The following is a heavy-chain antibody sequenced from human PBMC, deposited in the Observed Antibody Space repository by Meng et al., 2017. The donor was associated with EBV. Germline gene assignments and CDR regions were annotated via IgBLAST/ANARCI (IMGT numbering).Heavy chain of an antibody. J-gene: IGHJ4*02. D-gene: IGHD1/OR15-1a*01. CDR1: GYTFTSYY. V-gene: IGHV1-46*01. CDR2: IIPAGGNT. Sequence: QWPLVQSGAEVKKPGASVKVSCKASGYTFTSYYLHWVRQAPGQGLEWMGIIIPAGGNTNYAQKFRGRFTMTRDTSTSTVYMDLSILTSEDTAVYYCVRELVGGTFDYWGQGTLVTVSS. CDR3: VRELVGGTFDY.